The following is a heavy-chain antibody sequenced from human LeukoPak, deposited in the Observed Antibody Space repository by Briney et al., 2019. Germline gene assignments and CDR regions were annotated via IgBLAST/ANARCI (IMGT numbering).Heavy chain of an antibody. J-gene: IGHJ4*02. V-gene: IGHV3-43D*04. D-gene: IGHD6-19*01. CDR1: GFTFDDYA. CDR3: AKASGYNSGPSDY. CDR2: ISWDGDST. Sequence: GGSLRLSCAASGFTFDDYAMHWVRQAPGKGLQWVSLISWDGDSTYYADSVKGRFTISRDNSKNSLYLQMNSLRTEDTALYYCAKASGYNSGPSDYWGQVTRVTVSS.